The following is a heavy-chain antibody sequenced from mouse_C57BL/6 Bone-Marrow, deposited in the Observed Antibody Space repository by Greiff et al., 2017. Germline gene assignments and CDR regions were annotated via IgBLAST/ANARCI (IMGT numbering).Heavy chain of an antibody. Sequence: VQLQQSGAELAMPGASVKLSCKASGYTFTSYGISWVKQRTGQGLEWIGEIYPRSGNTYYTEKFKGKATLTADKSSSTAYMELRSLTSEDSAVDVCARDRLPDYYAMDYWGQGTSVTVSS. J-gene: IGHJ4*01. D-gene: IGHD3-2*02. CDR3: ARDRLPDYYAMDY. CDR2: IYPRSGNT. V-gene: IGHV1-81*01. CDR1: GYTFTSYG.